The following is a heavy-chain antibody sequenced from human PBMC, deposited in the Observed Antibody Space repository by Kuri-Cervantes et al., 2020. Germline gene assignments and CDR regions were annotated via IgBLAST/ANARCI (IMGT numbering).Heavy chain of an antibody. Sequence: SVKVSCKASGFTFTSSAMQWVRQARGQRLEWIGWIVVGSGNTNYAQKFQERVTITRDMSTSTAYMELSSLRSEDTAVYYCARVRYAPDRPKCSGGSCYYTYYHGMDVWGQGTAVTVSS. CDR2: IVVGSGNT. CDR3: ARVRYAPDRPKCSGGSCYYTYYHGMDV. CDR1: GFTFTSSA. J-gene: IGHJ6*02. D-gene: IGHD2-15*01. V-gene: IGHV1-58*02.